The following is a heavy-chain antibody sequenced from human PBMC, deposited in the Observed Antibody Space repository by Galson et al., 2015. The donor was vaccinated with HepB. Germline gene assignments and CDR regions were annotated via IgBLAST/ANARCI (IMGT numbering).Heavy chain of an antibody. V-gene: IGHV6-1*01. CDR2: TYYRSKWYN. D-gene: IGHD6-19*01. J-gene: IGHJ6*02. CDR1: GDSVSSNNAA. Sequence: CAISGDSVSSNNAAWNWIRQSPSRGLEWLGRTYYRSKWYNDYAVSVKSRITINPDTSKNHFSLQLSSLTADDTAVYFCAREFGSAWYPGQGGYFYNGMDVWGQGTTVTVSS. CDR3: AREFGSAWYPGQGGYFYNGMDV.